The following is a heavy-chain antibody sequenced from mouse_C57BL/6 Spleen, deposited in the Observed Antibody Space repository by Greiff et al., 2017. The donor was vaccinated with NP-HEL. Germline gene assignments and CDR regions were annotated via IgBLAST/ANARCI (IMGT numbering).Heavy chain of an antibody. V-gene: IGHV5-12*01. CDR1: GFTFSDYY. CDR3: ARNGSTDWYFDV. Sequence: EVKLVESGGGLVQPGGSLKLSCAASGFTFSDYYMYWVRQTPEKRLEWVAYISNGGGSTYYPDTVKGRFTISRDNAKNTLYLQMSRLRSEDTAMYDCARNGSTDWYFDVWGTGTTVTVSS. D-gene: IGHD1-1*01. J-gene: IGHJ1*03. CDR2: ISNGGGST.